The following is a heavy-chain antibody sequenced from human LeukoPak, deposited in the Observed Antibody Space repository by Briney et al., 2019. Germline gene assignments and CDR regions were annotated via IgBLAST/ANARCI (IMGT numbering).Heavy chain of an antibody. CDR2: IGTSGDT. CDR3: SRVGSSGWPNYFDS. Sequence: NPGGYLRLSCAASGFTFSSYDMHWVRQATGKGLEWVSVIGTSGDTYYAGSVKGRFTISRENAKNSLYLQMNSLTAGDTAVYFCSRVGSSGWPNYFDSWGQGTLVTVSS. J-gene: IGHJ4*02. D-gene: IGHD6-19*01. CDR1: GFTFSSYD. V-gene: IGHV3-13*04.